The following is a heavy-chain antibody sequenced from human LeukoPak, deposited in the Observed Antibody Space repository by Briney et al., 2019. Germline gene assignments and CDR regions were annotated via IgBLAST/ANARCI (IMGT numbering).Heavy chain of an antibody. D-gene: IGHD3-9*01. CDR2: ISSSSSYI. V-gene: IGHV3-21*01. J-gene: IGHJ4*02. CDR3: ARGARYYDILTGYYSAYYFDY. CDR1: GFTFSSYS. Sequence: GGSLRLSCAASGFTFSSYSMNWVRQAPGKGLEWVSSISSSSSYIYYADSVKGRFTISRDNAKNSLYLQMNSLRAGDTAVYYCARGARYYDILTGYYSAYYFDYWGQGTLVTVSS.